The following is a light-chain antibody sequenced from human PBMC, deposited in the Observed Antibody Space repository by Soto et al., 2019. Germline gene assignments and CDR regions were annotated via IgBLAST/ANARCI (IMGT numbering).Light chain of an antibody. V-gene: IGKV1-33*01. CDR1: QDITNY. J-gene: IGKJ5*01. CDR3: QLYDSVFT. Sequence: DIQMTQSPSSLSASVGDRVTITCQASQDITNYLNWYQQKPGKAPNLLIYGASNLETGVPSRFSGSGSGTDFTFTISSLQAEDIGTYFCQLYDSVFTFGQGTRLEIK. CDR2: GAS.